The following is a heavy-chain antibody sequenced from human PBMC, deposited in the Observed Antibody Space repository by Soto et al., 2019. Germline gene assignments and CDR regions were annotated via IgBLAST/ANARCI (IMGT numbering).Heavy chain of an antibody. CDR1: GYTFSDYY. J-gene: IGHJ4*02. CDR3: ARPNKYDTTGYKYDY. Sequence: ASGKVSCKSAGYTFSDYYLDWVRQAPGQGLEWMGWINPNSGGTNYAQKFQGRVTMTRDTSISTAYMELSRLTSDDTAVYYCARPNKYDTTGYKYDYWGQGTLVTVSS. CDR2: INPNSGGT. D-gene: IGHD3-22*01. V-gene: IGHV1-2*02.